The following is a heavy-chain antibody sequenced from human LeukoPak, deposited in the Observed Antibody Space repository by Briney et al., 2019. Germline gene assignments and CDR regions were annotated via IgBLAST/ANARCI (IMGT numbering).Heavy chain of an antibody. V-gene: IGHV5-51*01. J-gene: IGHJ4*02. CDR2: IYPGDSDT. D-gene: IGHD6-19*01. CDR1: GYSFTSYW. CDR3: ASSSGRPPYYFDY. Sequence: GEPPKISCKGSGYSFTSYWIGWVRQMPGKGLEWMGIIYPGDSDTRYSPSFQGQVTISADKSISTAYLQWSSLKASDTAMYYCASSSGRPPYYFDYWGQGTLVTVSS.